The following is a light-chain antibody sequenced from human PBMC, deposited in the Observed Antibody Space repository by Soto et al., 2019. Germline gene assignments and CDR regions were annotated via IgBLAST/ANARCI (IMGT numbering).Light chain of an antibody. Sequence: DVQLTQYQTSLSASVGDRVTITCRASQYISTYLNWYRQKSGKAPEVLIYSASTLQSGVPSRFSGRGSGTDFTLTIIGLQSEDFATYYCQQYYSYPPDFCHGTLLEI. V-gene: IGKV1-39*01. CDR2: SAS. CDR1: QYISTY. J-gene: IGKJ5*01. CDR3: QQYYSYPPD.